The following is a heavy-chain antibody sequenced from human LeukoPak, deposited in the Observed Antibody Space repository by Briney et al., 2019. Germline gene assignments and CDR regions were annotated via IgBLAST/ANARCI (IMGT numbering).Heavy chain of an antibody. D-gene: IGHD3-10*01. V-gene: IGHV3-49*04. CDR2: IRSKAYGGTT. CDR3: SRKEDGDYSFDY. CDR1: GFTLGDYA. J-gene: IGHJ4*02. Sequence: GGSLRLSCTASGFTLGDYAMSWVRQAPGKGLEWVGFIRSKAYGGTTEYAASVKGRFTISRDDSKSIAYLQMNSPKTEDTAVYYCSRKEDGDYSFDYWGQGTLVTVSS.